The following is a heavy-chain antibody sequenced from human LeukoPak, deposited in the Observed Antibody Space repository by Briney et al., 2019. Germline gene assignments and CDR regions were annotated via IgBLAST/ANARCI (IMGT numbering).Heavy chain of an antibody. V-gene: IGHV1-8*03. CDR1: GYTFTSYD. D-gene: IGHD4-23*01. J-gene: IGHJ6*03. CDR3: ARGRTGGGNPYYYYYYMDV. CDR2: MNPNSGNT. Sequence: ASVKVSCKASGYTFTSYDINWVRQATGQGLEWMGWMNPNSGNTGYAQKFQGRVTITRNTSISTAYMELSSLRSEDTAVYYCARGRTGGGNPYYYYYYMDVWGKGTTVTVSS.